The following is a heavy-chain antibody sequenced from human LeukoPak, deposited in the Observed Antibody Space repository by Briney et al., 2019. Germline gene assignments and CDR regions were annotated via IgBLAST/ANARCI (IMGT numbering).Heavy chain of an antibody. CDR2: TYYRSKWYN. CDR1: GDSVSSNSAA. V-gene: IGHV6-1*01. D-gene: IGHD5-24*01. CDR3: ARELRRDGYNSFGTIDY. J-gene: IGHJ4*02. Sequence: SQTLSLTCAISGDSVSSNSAAWNWIRQSPSRGLEWLGRTYYRSKWYNDYAVSVKSRITINPDTSKNQFSLQLNSVTPEDTAAYYCARELRRDGYNSFGTIDYWGQGTLVTVSS.